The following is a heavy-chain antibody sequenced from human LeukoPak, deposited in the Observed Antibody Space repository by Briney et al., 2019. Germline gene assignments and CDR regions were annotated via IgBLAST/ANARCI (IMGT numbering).Heavy chain of an antibody. CDR2: ISGSSGST. J-gene: IGHJ4*02. V-gene: IGHV3-11*06. D-gene: IGHD3-22*01. CDR3: ARDQGENYDSSGYYPY. Sequence: GGSLRLSCAASGFTFSNYYMSWIRQAPGKGLEWVSYISGSSGSTNHADSVMGRFTISRDNGKNSLYLQMNSLRAEDTAVYYCARDQGENYDSSGYYPYWGQGTLVTVSS. CDR1: GFTFSNYY.